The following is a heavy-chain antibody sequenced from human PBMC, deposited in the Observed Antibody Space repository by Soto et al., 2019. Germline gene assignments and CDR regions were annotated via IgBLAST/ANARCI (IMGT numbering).Heavy chain of an antibody. Sequence: QVHLVQSGAEVRKPGAPVKVSCKASGYTFSSYAMHWVRQAPGQRLEWMGWINAGYGNTKSSQKFQDRVTISRDTSASTAYMELTSLRSEGTAVYYCARDTGDGTFDFWGQGTLVTVSS. D-gene: IGHD7-27*01. CDR2: INAGYGNT. CDR1: GYTFSSYA. CDR3: ARDTGDGTFDF. V-gene: IGHV1-3*01. J-gene: IGHJ4*02.